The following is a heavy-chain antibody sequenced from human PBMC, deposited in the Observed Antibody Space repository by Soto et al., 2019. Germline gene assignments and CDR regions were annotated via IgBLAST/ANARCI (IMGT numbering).Heavy chain of an antibody. Sequence: QVQLQESGPGLVKPSQTLSLTCTVSGGSISSGDYYWSWIRQPPGKGLEWIGYIYYSGSTYYNPSLKSRVTISVDTSKNQFSLKLSSVTAADTAVYYCAGSGYCSSTSCYTPFDYWGQGTLVTVSS. CDR1: GGSISSGDYY. CDR2: IYYSGST. CDR3: AGSGYCSSTSCYTPFDY. D-gene: IGHD2-2*02. J-gene: IGHJ4*02. V-gene: IGHV4-30-4*01.